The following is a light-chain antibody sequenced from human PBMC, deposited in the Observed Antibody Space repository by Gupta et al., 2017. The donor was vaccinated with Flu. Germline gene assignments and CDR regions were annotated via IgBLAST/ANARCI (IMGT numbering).Light chain of an antibody. CDR3: QSYDNTLSGWV. J-gene: IGLJ3*02. V-gene: IGLV1-40*01. CDR1: STNIGASYG. CDR2: DSN. Sequence: HSVLTLPPSVSRPPGPRHTISCPVCSTNIGASYGVHWYQQHPGTAPKLLIYDSNNRPSGVPDRFSGSKSGTSASLAITGLQAEDEADYYWQSYDNTLSGWVFGGGTKLTVL.